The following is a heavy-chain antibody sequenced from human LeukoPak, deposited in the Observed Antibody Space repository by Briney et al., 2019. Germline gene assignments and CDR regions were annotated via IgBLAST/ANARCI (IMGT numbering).Heavy chain of an antibody. CDR3: ARRNFFDY. CDR1: GFAFIAYS. CDR2: ISSNGDIK. Sequence: TGGSLRLSCSASGFAFIAYSMHCVRQAPGKGLEYVSTISSNGDIKHYADSVKGRFTISRDNSNNTLYLQMNSLRAEDTALYYCARRNFFDYWGQGTLVTVSS. J-gene: IGHJ4*02. V-gene: IGHV3-64*04.